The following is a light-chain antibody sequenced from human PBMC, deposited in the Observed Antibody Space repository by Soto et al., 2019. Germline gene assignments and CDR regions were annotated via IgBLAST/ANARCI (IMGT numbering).Light chain of an antibody. V-gene: IGKV3-11*01. CDR3: QQRGNWPKT. CDR2: DAS. Sequence: EIVLTQSPATLSLSPGERATHSCRASQSVSSSLVWYQQKPGQAPRLLIYDASNRATGIPARFSGSGSGTDFTLTISSLEPEDFAVYYCQQRGNWPKTFGQGTKV. CDR1: QSVSSS. J-gene: IGKJ1*01.